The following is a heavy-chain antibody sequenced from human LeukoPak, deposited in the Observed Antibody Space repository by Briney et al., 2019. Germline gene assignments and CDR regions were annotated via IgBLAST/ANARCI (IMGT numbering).Heavy chain of an antibody. V-gene: IGHV1-2*02. CDR3: ARDGENAFDI. CDR2: INPNSGGT. J-gene: IGHJ3*02. CDR1: GYTFTRYY. Sequence: GASVKVSCKASGYTFTRYYMHWVRQAPGQGLEGMGWINPNSGGTNYAQKFQSRVTMTRDTSISTAYMELSRLRSDDTAVYYCARDGENAFDIWGQGTMVTVSS.